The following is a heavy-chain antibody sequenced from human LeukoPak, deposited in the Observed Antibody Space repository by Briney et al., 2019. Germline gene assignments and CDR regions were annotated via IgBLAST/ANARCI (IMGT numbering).Heavy chain of an antibody. V-gene: IGHV1-18*04. J-gene: IGHJ4*02. CDR2: ISAYNGNT. D-gene: IGHD3-10*01. CDR3: ARDHITMVRGVNDY. Sequence: ASVKVSCKASGYTFTSYGISWVRQAPGQGLEWMGWISAYNGNTNYAQKLQGRVTMTTDTSTSTAYMELRSLRSDDTAVYYCARDHITMVRGVNDYWGQGTQVTVSS. CDR1: GYTFTSYG.